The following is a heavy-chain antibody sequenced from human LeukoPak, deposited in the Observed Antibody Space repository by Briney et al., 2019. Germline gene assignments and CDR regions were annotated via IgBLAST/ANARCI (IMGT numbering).Heavy chain of an antibody. D-gene: IGHD2-2*01. J-gene: IGHJ6*02. CDR2: ISAYNGNT. V-gene: IGHV1-18*04. CDR3: AREGLSPRYCSSTSCYRVYYYYYGMDV. Sequence: GASVKVSCKASGYTFTGYYIHWVRQAPGQGLEWMGWISAYNGNTNYAQKLQGRVTMTTDTSTSTAYMELRSLRSDDTAVYYCAREGLSPRYCSSTSCYRVYYYYYGMDVWGQGTTVTVSS. CDR1: GYTFTGYY.